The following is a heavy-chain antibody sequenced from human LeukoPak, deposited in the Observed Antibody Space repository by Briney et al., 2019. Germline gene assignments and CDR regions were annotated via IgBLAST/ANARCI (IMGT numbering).Heavy chain of an antibody. CDR2: ISSSGSTI. J-gene: IGHJ6*03. V-gene: IGHV3-11*04. D-gene: IGHD2-2*01. CDR3: ARRSRVVVPAAIGPGYYYYMDV. CDR1: GFTFSDYY. Sequence: GGSLRLSCAASGFTFSDYYMSWIRQAPGKGLEWVSYISSSGSTIYYADSVKGRFTISRDNAKNSLYLQMNSLRAEDTAVYYCARRSRVVVPAAIGPGYYYYMDVWGKGTRSPSP.